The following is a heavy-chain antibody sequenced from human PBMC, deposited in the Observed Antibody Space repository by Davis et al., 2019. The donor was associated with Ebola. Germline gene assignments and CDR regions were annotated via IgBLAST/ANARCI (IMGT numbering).Heavy chain of an antibody. CDR3: ARDVGYGDYEGDY. J-gene: IGHJ4*02. CDR1: GFTFSRYW. Sequence: GESLKISCAASGFTFSRYWMSWVRQAPGKGLEWVSYISSSGSTIYYADSVKGRFTISRDNAKNSLYLQMNSLRAEDTAVYYCARDVGYGDYEGDYWGQGTLVTVSS. CDR2: ISSSGSTI. V-gene: IGHV3-48*03. D-gene: IGHD4-17*01.